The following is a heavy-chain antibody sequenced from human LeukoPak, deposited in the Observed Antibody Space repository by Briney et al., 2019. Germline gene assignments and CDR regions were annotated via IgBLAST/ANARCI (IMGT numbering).Heavy chain of an antibody. CDR2: ISSSGSTI. V-gene: IGHV3-11*01. Sequence: GGSLRLSCAASGFTCSDYYMSWIRQAPGKGLEWVSYISSSGSTIYYADSVKGRFTISRDNAKNSLYLQMNSLRAEDTAVYYCAAAVDYVEGYYYGMDVWGQGTTVTVSS. D-gene: IGHD4-17*01. CDR3: AAAVDYVEGYYYGMDV. J-gene: IGHJ6*02. CDR1: GFTCSDYY.